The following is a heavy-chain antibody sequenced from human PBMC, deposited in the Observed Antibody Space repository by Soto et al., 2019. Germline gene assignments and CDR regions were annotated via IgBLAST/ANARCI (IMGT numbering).Heavy chain of an antibody. CDR3: AAHAPYGDIPVDL. Sequence: QLQLQESGPRLVKPSETLSLTCTVSGGSISGSISYWGWIRQPPEKVLEWIGSIYSGGATSYSPSLKARVNLSVATSKNQFSLSLTSATAADTAVYFCAAHAPYGDIPVDLWGQGALVTVSS. CDR2: IYSGGAT. J-gene: IGHJ4*02. V-gene: IGHV4-39*01. D-gene: IGHD4-17*01. CDR1: GGSISGSISY.